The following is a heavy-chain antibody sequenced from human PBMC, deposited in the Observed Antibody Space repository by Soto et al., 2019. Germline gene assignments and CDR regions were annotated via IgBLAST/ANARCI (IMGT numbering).Heavy chain of an antibody. D-gene: IGHD3-10*01. CDR1: GYTLTELS. CDR2: FDPEDGET. J-gene: IGHJ5*02. Sequence: ASVKVSCKVSGYTLTELSMHWVRQAPGKGLEWMGGFDPEDGETIYAQKFQGRVTMTEDTSTDTAYMELSSLRSEDTAVYYCATALYGPNWFDPWAREPWSPSPQ. CDR3: ATALYGPNWFDP. V-gene: IGHV1-24*01.